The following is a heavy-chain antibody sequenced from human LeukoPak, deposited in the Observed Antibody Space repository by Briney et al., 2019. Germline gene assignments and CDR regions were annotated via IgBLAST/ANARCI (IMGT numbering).Heavy chain of an antibody. CDR2: IYYSGST. CDR3: ARGGRRDGYNWHY. V-gene: IGHV4-31*03. CDR1: GGSISSGGYY. Sequence: SETLSLTRTVSGGSISSGGYYWSWIRQHPGKGLEWIGYIYYSGSTYYNPSLKSRVTVSVDTSKNQFSLKLSSVTAADTAVYYCARGGRRDGYNWHYWGQGTLVTVSS. J-gene: IGHJ4*02. D-gene: IGHD5-12*01.